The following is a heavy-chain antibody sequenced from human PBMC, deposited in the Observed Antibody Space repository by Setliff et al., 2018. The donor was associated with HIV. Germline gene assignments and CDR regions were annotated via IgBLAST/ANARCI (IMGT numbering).Heavy chain of an antibody. D-gene: IGHD6-13*01. J-gene: IGHJ5*02. CDR3: AKPSSSWDGGFFDP. CDR2: ISSSGSTI. CDR1: GFTFSSYS. Sequence: PGGSLRLSCAASGFTFSSYSMNWVRQAPGKGLEWVSYISSSGSTIYYADSVRGRFTISRDNAKKSLFLQMNSLRAEDTAVYYCAKPSSSWDGGFFDPWGLGTLVTVSS. V-gene: IGHV3-48*04.